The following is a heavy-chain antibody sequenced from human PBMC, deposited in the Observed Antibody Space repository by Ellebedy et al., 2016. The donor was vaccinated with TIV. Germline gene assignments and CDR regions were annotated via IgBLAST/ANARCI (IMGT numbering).Heavy chain of an antibody. Sequence: AASVKVSCKASGGTFSSYAISWVRQAPGQGLEWMGGIITIFGTANYAQKFQGRVTITAVEYTSTAYMELSSLRAEDTAVYYCARDRGYISGKVAYSMDVWGQGTTVTVSS. J-gene: IGHJ6*02. V-gene: IGHV1-69*13. CDR2: IITIFGTA. D-gene: IGHD3-10*01. CDR3: ARDRGYISGKVAYSMDV. CDR1: GGTFSSYA.